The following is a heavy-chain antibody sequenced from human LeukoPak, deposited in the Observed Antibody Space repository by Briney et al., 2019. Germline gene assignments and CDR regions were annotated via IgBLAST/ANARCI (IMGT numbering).Heavy chain of an antibody. CDR3: AKDPMSTVVTPYIDY. D-gene: IGHD4-23*01. CDR2: IIGDGGST. Sequence: GESLRLSCAVSGSTFDDNARHWVRQPPGKGLEWVSFIIGDGGSTYYADSVNGRFTISRDNSKNTRYLQMNSLRSEDTALYYSAKDPMSTVVTPYIDYWGQGTLVTVSS. V-gene: IGHV3-43*02. CDR1: GSTFDDNA. J-gene: IGHJ4*02.